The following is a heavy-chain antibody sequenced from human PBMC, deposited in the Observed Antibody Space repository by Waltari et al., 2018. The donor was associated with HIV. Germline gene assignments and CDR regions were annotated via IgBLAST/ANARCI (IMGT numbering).Heavy chain of an antibody. V-gene: IGHV4-39*01. Sequence: QLQLQESGPVLVKPSETLSLTCTVSGGSISSSSYYWGWIRQPPGKGLEWIGSIYYSGSTYYNPSLKSRVTISVDTSKNQVSLKLSSVTAADTAVYYCAHLMVRDRGAFDIWGQGTMVTVSS. J-gene: IGHJ3*02. D-gene: IGHD3-10*01. CDR2: IYYSGST. CDR1: GGSISSSSYY. CDR3: AHLMVRDRGAFDI.